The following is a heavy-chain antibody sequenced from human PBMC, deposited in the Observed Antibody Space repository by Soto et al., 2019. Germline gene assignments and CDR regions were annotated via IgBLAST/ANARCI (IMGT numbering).Heavy chain of an antibody. V-gene: IGHV1-69*04. CDR3: ARDSGLQVFDY. D-gene: IGHD4-4*01. J-gene: IGHJ4*02. Sequence: SVKVSCKASGGTCSSYTISWVRQAPGQGLEWMGRIIPILGIANYAQKFQGRGTITADKSTSTAYMELSSLRSEDTAVYYCARDSGLQVFDYWGQGTLVTVS. CDR2: IIPILGIA. CDR1: GGTCSSYT.